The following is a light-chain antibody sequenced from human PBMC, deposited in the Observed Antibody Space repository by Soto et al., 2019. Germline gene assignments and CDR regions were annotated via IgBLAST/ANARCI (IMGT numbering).Light chain of an antibody. Sequence: QFVLTQPASVSGSPGQSITISCTGTSSDVGAYIYVSWYQQHPGKAPKFLIYEVSKRPSGVSDRFSGSKSGNTASLTISGLQAEDEADYYCTSYTSSSTYVFGTGTKVTVL. CDR2: EVS. J-gene: IGLJ1*01. V-gene: IGLV2-14*01. CDR1: SSDVGAYIY. CDR3: TSYTSSSTYV.